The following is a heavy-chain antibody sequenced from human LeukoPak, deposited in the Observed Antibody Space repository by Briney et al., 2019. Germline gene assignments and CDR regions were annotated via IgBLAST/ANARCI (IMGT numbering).Heavy chain of an antibody. J-gene: IGHJ1*01. V-gene: IGHV3-21*04. CDR1: GFTFSSYS. Sequence: PGGSLRLSCAASGFTFSSYSMNWVRQAPGRGLEWVSSISSSSSYIYYADSVKGRFTVSRDNAKNSLYLQMNSLRAEDAAVYYCARDLRITMVRGPRATPQEHWGQGTLVTVSS. CDR2: ISSSSSYI. D-gene: IGHD3-10*01. CDR3: ARDLRITMVRGPRATPQEH.